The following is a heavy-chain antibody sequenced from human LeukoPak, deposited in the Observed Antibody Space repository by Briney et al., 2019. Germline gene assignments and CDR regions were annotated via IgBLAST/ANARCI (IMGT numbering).Heavy chain of an antibody. CDR3: ARDPGPYCTTTTCYVDY. CDR1: GGSISSSSYY. D-gene: IGHD2-2*01. V-gene: IGHV4-39*07. Sequence: SETLSLTCTVSGGSISSSSYYWGWIRQPPGKGLEWIGSIYYSGSTYYNPSLKSRVTISVDTSKNQFSLKLSSVTAADTAVYYCARDPGPYCTTTTCYVDYWGQGTLVTVSS. CDR2: IYYSGST. J-gene: IGHJ4*02.